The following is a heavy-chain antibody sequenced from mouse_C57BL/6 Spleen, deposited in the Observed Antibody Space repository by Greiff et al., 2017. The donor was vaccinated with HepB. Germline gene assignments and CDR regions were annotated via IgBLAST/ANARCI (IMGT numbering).Heavy chain of an antibody. J-gene: IGHJ1*03. V-gene: IGHV14-2*01. CDR3: ARSEGYYGSSYWYFDV. Sequence: EVQLQQSGAELVKPGASVKLSCTASGFNIKDYYMHWVKQRTEQGLEWIGRIDPEDGDTKYAPKFQGKATISADTSSNTAYLEFSSLTSEDTAVFYCARSEGYYGSSYWYFDVWGTGTTVTVSS. CDR2: IDPEDGDT. CDR1: GFNIKDYY. D-gene: IGHD1-1*01.